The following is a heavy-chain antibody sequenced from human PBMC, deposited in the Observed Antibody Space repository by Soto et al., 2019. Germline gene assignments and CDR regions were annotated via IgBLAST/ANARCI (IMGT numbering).Heavy chain of an antibody. CDR2: ISAYNGNT. CDR3: ARQDTPTILTGSNPDY. D-gene: IGHD3-9*01. CDR1: GYTFTSYG. J-gene: IGHJ4*02. V-gene: IGHV1-18*01. Sequence: ASVKVSCKASGYTFTSYGISWVRQAPGQGLEWMGWISAYNGNTNYAQKLQGRVTMTTDTSTSTAYVELRSLRSDDTAVYYCARQDTPTILTGSNPDYWGQGTLVTVSS.